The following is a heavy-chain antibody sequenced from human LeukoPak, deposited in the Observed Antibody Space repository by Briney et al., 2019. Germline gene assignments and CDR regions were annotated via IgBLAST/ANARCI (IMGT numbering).Heavy chain of an antibody. D-gene: IGHD3-3*01. V-gene: IGHV3-30*18. Sequence: GRSLRLSCAASRFTFSSYGMHWVRQAPGKGLEWVAVISYDGSNKYYADSVRGRFTISRNNSKNTLYLQMNSLRAEDTAVYYCVKDVDYDFWSGYPRDYYGMDVWGQGTTVTVSS. CDR2: ISYDGSNK. CDR1: RFTFSSYG. CDR3: VKDVDYDFWSGYPRDYYGMDV. J-gene: IGHJ6*02.